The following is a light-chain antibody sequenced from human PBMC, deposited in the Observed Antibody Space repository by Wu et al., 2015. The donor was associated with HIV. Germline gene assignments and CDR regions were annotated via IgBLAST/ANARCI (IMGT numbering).Light chain of an antibody. J-gene: IGKJ2*01. Sequence: DIQMTQSPSSLSASVGDRVSITCRASQDISNYLAWFQQKPGKVPRLLIYSASTLQSGVPSRFRGSGSGTDFTLTISSLQPEDVATYYCQQYKNYPYTFGRGPSCRSN. CDR1: QDISNY. CDR2: SAS. V-gene: IGKV1-27*01. CDR3: QQYKNYPYT.